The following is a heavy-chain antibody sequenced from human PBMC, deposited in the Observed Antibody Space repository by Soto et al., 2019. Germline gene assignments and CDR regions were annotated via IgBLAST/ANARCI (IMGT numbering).Heavy chain of an antibody. CDR3: ARRGGGDSMFDS. D-gene: IGHD4-17*01. V-gene: IGHV4-39*01. CDR1: GDSFSTSNYY. Sequence: PSETLSLTCTVSGDSFSTSNYYWGWIRQPPGKGLEWIGNIFYGGGTGVTYYNPSLKSRVIISVDTSKNQFSLKLRSITAADTAFYFRARRGGGDSMFDSWGQGKLVTVYS. J-gene: IGHJ4*02. CDR2: IFYGGGTGVT.